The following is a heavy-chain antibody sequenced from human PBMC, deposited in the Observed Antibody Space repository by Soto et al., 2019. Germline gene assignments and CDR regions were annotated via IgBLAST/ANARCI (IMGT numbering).Heavy chain of an antibody. V-gene: IGHV2-5*02. D-gene: IGHD1-7*01. CDR2: IYWDDDK. J-gene: IGHJ4*02. CDR1: GFSLSAGGVG. CDR3: AHRRTSESLFNH. Sequence: QITLKESGLTLVKPTQTLTLTCTFSGFSLSAGGVGVGWIRQPPGKALECLALIYWDDDKRYSPSLKSRLTLTKNTSKTKVVLKKTSIDPKDTATSYCAHRRTSESLFNHRSQRTMVTVSS.